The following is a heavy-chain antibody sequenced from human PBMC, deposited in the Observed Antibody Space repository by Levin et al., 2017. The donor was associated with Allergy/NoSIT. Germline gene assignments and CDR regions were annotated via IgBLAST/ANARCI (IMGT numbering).Heavy chain of an antibody. CDR3: AKGVYYDSRGYYYTIDY. D-gene: IGHD3-22*01. Sequence: GGSLRLSCEASGFTFSNYGMHWVRQAPGKGLEWVSIISYDGRDKYYADSVKGRFTISRDNSKNTLYLQMNSLRAEDTAVYYCAKGVYYDSRGYYYTIDYWGQGTLVTVSS. V-gene: IGHV3-30*18. CDR2: ISYDGRDK. CDR1: GFTFSNYG. J-gene: IGHJ4*02.